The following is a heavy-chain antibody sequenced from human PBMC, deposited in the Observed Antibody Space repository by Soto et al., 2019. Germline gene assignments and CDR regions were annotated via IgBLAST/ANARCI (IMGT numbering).Heavy chain of an antibody. CDR3: ASYNGWFYRTYFDY. Sequence: QVQLQQWGAGLLKPSETLSLTCAVYGGSFSGYYWSWIRQPPGKGLEWIGEIDHSGTTTYNPSLKSRVTISVKTSKNQFSLKLTSVTAADTAVYYCASYNGWFYRTYFDYWGQGTLVTVSS. CDR1: GGSFSGYY. J-gene: IGHJ4*02. D-gene: IGHD6-19*01. V-gene: IGHV4-34*01. CDR2: IDHSGTT.